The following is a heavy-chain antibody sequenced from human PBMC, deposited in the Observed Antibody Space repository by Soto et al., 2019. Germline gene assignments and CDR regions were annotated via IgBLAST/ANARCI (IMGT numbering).Heavy chain of an antibody. Sequence: AASVKVSCKASGGTFSSYAISWVRQAPGQGLEWMGGIIPIFGTANYAQKFQGRVTITADESTSTAYMELSSLRSEDTAVYYCAKDSVRGVGYDAFDIWGQGTMVTVSS. V-gene: IGHV1-69*13. D-gene: IGHD3-10*01. CDR3: AKDSVRGVGYDAFDI. CDR1: GGTFSSYA. CDR2: IIPIFGTA. J-gene: IGHJ3*02.